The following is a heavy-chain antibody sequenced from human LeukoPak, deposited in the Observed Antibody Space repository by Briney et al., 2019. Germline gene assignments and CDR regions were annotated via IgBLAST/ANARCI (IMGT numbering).Heavy chain of an antibody. CDR3: VRQQTSHGNFDY. V-gene: IGHV3-13*01. D-gene: IGHD1-26*01. Sequence: GGSLRLSCATSGFTFSNHAMHWVRQATGKGLEWVSAIGTAGDTFYPGSVKGRFTISRENAKNSFSLQINSLKAEDTAVYYCVRQQTSHGNFDYWGQGTLVTVSS. J-gene: IGHJ4*02. CDR2: IGTAGDT. CDR1: GFTFSNHA.